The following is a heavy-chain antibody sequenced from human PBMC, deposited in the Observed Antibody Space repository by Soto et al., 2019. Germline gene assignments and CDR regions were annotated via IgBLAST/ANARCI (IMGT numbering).Heavy chain of an antibody. CDR2: INPNSGGT. Sequence: ASVKVSCKASGYTFTGYYMHWVRQAPGQGLEWMGWINPNSGGTNYSQKFQGRVTITRDTSASTAYMELSSLRSEDTAVYYCARSIVVVTALDYWGQGTLVTVSS. CDR1: GYTFTGYY. J-gene: IGHJ4*02. V-gene: IGHV1-2*02. CDR3: ARSIVVVTALDY. D-gene: IGHD2-21*02.